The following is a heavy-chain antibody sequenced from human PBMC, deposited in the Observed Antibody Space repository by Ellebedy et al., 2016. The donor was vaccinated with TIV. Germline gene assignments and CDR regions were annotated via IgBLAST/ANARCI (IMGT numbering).Heavy chain of an antibody. CDR2: IKYDRSEI. D-gene: IGHD3-3*01. CDR3: ARWYDDSWTGYYT. CDR1: GFTFSTYW. V-gene: IGHV3-7*02. J-gene: IGHJ5*02. Sequence: PGGSLRLSCAASGFTFSTYWISWVRQAPGKGLQWVANIKYDRSEIYYGDSVKGRFTISRDNAKKSLYLQMYSLRAEDTAVYYCARWYDDSWTGYYTWGQGTLVTVSS.